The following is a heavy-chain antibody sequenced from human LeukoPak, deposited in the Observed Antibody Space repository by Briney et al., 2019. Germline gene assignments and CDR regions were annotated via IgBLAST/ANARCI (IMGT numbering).Heavy chain of an antibody. V-gene: IGHV3-21*04. Sequence: AGGSLRLSCAASGFTFSSYSMNWVRQAPGKGLEWVSSISSSSSYIYYADSVKGRFTISRDNAKNSLYLQMNSLRAEDTAVYYCAKSPYCSSTSCYGAFDIWGQGTMVTVSS. J-gene: IGHJ3*02. CDR3: AKSPYCSSTSCYGAFDI. CDR2: ISSSSSYI. D-gene: IGHD2-2*01. CDR1: GFTFSSYS.